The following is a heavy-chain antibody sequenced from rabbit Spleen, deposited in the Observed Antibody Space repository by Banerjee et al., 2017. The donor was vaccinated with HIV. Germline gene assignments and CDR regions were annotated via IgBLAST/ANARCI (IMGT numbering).Heavy chain of an antibody. CDR3: ARGPPYAGYAGYGYVYLNL. CDR1: GFTLSSYY. D-gene: IGHD6-1*01. J-gene: IGHJ4*01. CDR2: IDPIFGRT. Sequence: QLKESGGGLVQPGGSLKLSCKASGFTLSSYYMNWVRQAPGKGLEWIGYIDPIFGRTYYASWVNGRFTISSHNAQNTLYLQLNSLTAADTATYFCARGPPYAGYAGYGYVYLNLWGPGTLVTVS. V-gene: IGHV1S7*01.